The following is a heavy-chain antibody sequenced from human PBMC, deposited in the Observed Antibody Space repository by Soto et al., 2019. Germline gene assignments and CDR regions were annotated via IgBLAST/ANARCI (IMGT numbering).Heavy chain of an antibody. Sequence: ASVKVSCKASGYTFTSYAMHWVRQAPGQRLEWMGWINAGNGNTKYSQKFQGRVTITRDTSASTAYMELSSLRSEDTAVYYCARVGYPIVVVITEYYFDYWGQGTLVTVSS. D-gene: IGHD3-22*01. CDR3: ARVGYPIVVVITEYYFDY. J-gene: IGHJ4*02. V-gene: IGHV1-3*01. CDR1: GYTFTSYA. CDR2: INAGNGNT.